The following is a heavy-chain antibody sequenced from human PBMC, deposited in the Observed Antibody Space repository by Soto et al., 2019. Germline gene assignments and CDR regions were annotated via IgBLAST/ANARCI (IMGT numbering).Heavy chain of an antibody. CDR1: GYRFSDYW. Sequence: GESLKISCKGSGYRFSDYWIGWVRQVPGKGLEWMGMIFPGDSDSKYSPSFQGQGTISVDKSINTAYLQWNSLRASDTAIYFCAFAYGRGWRLLDYWGQGTPVTVSS. V-gene: IGHV5-51*01. CDR3: AFAYGRGWRLLDY. CDR2: IFPGDSDS. J-gene: IGHJ4*02. D-gene: IGHD3-10*01.